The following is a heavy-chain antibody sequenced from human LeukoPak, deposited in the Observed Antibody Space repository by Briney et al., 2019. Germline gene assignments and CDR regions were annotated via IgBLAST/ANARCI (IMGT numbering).Heavy chain of an antibody. D-gene: IGHD1-14*01. V-gene: IGHV5-51*01. J-gene: IGHJ1*01. CDR1: GYSFSSYW. Sequence: GESLKISCKGSGYSFSSYWIAWVRQIPGQGLEWIGVVYPADSDTRYSRSFQGQVTMSVDKSIKTAYLQWNSLKASANAMNYCARPGEPDLAGYILQWVQGHLVTVAS. CDR2: VYPADSDT. CDR3: ARPGEPDLAGYILQ.